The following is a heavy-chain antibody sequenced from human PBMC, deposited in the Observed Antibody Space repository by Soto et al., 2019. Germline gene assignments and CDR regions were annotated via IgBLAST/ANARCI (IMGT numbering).Heavy chain of an antibody. CDR3: ARGGGIGVVIPFDY. V-gene: IGHV4-30-4*01. J-gene: IGHJ4*02. Sequence: QVQLQESVPGLVKPSQTLSLTCTVSGGSISSGDYYWIWIRQPPGKGLEWLGYIYYSGSTYYNPSPKGRVPVTGDAAKSKSSLEPSSVTAADTAVYYCARGGGIGVVIPFDYWGQGTLVTVSS. CDR2: IYYSGST. D-gene: IGHD3-3*01. CDR1: GGSISSGDYY.